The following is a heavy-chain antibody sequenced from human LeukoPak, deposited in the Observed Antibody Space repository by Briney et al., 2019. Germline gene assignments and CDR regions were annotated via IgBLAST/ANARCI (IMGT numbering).Heavy chain of an antibody. CDR2: SRNKGNSDIT. V-gene: IGHV3-72*01. D-gene: IGHD1-26*01. Sequence: PGGSLRLSCAGSGFTFSDHYIDWVRQAPGKGPEWVGRSRNKGNSDITEYAASVKGRFSISRDDSKNLQILQMNSLRTEDTAVYHCAKGYSGLLIYALDVWGQGTGVTVSS. CDR3: AKGYSGLLIYALDV. CDR1: GFTFSDHY. J-gene: IGHJ3*01.